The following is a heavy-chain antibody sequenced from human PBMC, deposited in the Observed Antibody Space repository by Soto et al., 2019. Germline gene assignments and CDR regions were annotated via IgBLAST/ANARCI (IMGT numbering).Heavy chain of an antibody. CDR1: XXSVXXXX. D-gene: IGHD5-12*01. J-gene: IGHJ3*01. CDR3: ARHVTTYNSGNDYDAFDV. V-gene: IGHV4-59*08. Sequence: VKXSETLSLTXXXSXXSVXXXXXXXXRQTPGKGLEWLAYIYNSGSTAYNPSLKSRLSVSIDTSXXQFXXRLSSVTAGDTAVYFCARHVTTYNSGNDYDAFDVWGXGTMVTVSS. CDR2: IYNSGST.